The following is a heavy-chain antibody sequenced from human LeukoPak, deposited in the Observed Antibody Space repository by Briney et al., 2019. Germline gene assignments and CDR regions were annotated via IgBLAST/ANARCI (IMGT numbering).Heavy chain of an antibody. CDR2: MNPNSGNT. CDR1: GYTFTSYG. V-gene: IGHV1-8*02. Sequence: GASVKVSCKASGYTFTSYGISWVRQATGQGLEWMGWMNPNSGNTGYAQKFQGRVTMTRNTSISTAYMELSSLRSEDTAVYYCARVEVGGTKRRDRQRRNWFDPWGQGTLVTVSS. J-gene: IGHJ5*02. CDR3: ARVEVGGTKRRDRQRRNWFDP. D-gene: IGHD1-14*01.